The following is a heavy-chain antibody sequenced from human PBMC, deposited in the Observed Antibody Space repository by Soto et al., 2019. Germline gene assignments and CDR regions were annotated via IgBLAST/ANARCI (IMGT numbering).Heavy chain of an antibody. D-gene: IGHD2-21*02. J-gene: IGHJ4*02. Sequence: QVQLQESGPGLVKPSQSLSLTCTVSGGSITSDDYYWSWIRQPPGRGLEWIGYIFYSWSTHYNPSLKSRFIISRDTSKKQVSLKLSSVTAADTAVYYCASANCGGDCSYRHDRYYFESWGQGTLVTVSS. CDR2: IFYSWST. V-gene: IGHV4-30-4*01. CDR1: GGSITSDDYY. CDR3: ASANCGGDCSYRHDRYYFES.